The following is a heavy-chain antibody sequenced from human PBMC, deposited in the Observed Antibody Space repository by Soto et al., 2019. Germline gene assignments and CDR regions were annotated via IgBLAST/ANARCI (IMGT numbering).Heavy chain of an antibody. J-gene: IGHJ4*02. CDR2: ISSSSSYI. D-gene: IGHD2-15*01. V-gene: IGHV3-21*01. Sequence: EVQLVESGGGLVKPGGSLRLSCAASGFTFSSYSMNWVRQAPGKGLEWVSSISSSSSYIYYADSVKGRFTISRDNAKNSLYLQMNSLRAEDTAVYYCATTLGYCSGGSCYSVRWGQGTLVTVSS. CDR1: GFTFSSYS. CDR3: ATTLGYCSGGSCYSVR.